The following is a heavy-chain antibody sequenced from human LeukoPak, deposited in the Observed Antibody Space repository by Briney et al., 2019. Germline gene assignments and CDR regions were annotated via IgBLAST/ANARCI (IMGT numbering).Heavy chain of an antibody. CDR1: GFTFDVYA. J-gene: IGHJ6*02. V-gene: IGHV3-9*01. CDR2: ISWNSGSI. CDR3: AKDNQDYYYGMDV. D-gene: IGHD2-2*01. Sequence: GRSLRLSSAASGFTFDVYAMHWVRQAPGKGLEWVSGISWNSGSIGYADSVKGRFTISRDNAKNSLYLQMNSLRAEDTALYYCAKDNQDYYYGMDVWGHGTTVTVSS.